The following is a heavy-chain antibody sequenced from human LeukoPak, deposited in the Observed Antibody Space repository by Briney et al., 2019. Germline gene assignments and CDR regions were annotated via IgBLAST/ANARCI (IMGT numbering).Heavy chain of an antibody. Sequence: GGSLRLSCAASGFTFSDYYMSWIRQAPGKGLEWVSYISSSSSYTNYADSVKGRFTISRGNAKNSLYLQMNSLRAEDTAVYYCARAATYYDILTGAPGYYGMDVWGQGTTVTVSS. J-gene: IGHJ6*02. D-gene: IGHD3-9*01. CDR2: ISSSSSYT. V-gene: IGHV3-11*05. CDR1: GFTFSDYY. CDR3: ARAATYYDILTGAPGYYGMDV.